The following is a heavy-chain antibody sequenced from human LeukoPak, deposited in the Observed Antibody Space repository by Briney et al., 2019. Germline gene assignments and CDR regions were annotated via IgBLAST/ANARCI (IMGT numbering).Heavy chain of an antibody. D-gene: IGHD3-3*01. CDR3: AKGVRFLEPLDY. V-gene: IGHV3-21*01. J-gene: IGHJ4*02. CDR1: GFTFSSYS. CDR2: ISSSSSYI. Sequence: PGGSLRLSCAASGFTFSSYSMNWVRQAPGEGLGWVSSISSSSSYIYYADSVKGRYTISRDNAKNSLYLQMNSLRAEDTAVYYCAKGVRFLEPLDYWGQGTLVTVSS.